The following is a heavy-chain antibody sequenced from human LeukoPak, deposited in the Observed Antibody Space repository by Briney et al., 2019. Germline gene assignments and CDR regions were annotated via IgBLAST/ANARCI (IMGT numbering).Heavy chain of an antibody. V-gene: IGHV3-23*01. CDR2: ISGSGGST. Sequence: GGSLRLSCAASGFTFSSYAMSWVRQAPGKGLEWVSAISGSGGSTYYADSVKGRFTISRDNSKNTLYLQMNSLRAEDTAVYFCAKDPYSGSYFDYWGQGTLVTVSS. D-gene: IGHD1-26*01. CDR1: GFTFSSYA. J-gene: IGHJ4*02. CDR3: AKDPYSGSYFDY.